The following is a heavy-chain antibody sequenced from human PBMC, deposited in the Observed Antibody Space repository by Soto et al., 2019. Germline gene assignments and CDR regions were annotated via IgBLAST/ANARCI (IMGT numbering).Heavy chain of an antibody. Sequence: SETLSLTCTVSGGSISSGGYYWSWIRQHPGKGLEWIGYIYYSGSTYYNPSLKSRVTISVDTSKNQFSLKLSSVTAADTAVYYCASYDYGGNSSPGNFQHWGQGTLVTVSS. CDR1: GGSISSGGYY. J-gene: IGHJ1*01. CDR3: ASYDYGGNSSPGNFQH. CDR2: IYYSGST. V-gene: IGHV4-31*03. D-gene: IGHD4-17*01.